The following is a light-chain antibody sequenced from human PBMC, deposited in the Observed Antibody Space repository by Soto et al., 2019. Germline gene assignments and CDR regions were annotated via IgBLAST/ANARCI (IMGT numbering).Light chain of an antibody. CDR1: SSDVGGYNY. CDR2: DVS. Sequence: QSVLTQPRSVSRSPGRSVTISCTGTSSDVGGYNYVSWYQQHPGRAPKVMIYDVSKRPSGVPDRFSGSKSGNTASLTISGLQAEDEADYYCCSYAGSYTYVFGTGTKVTVL. CDR3: CSYAGSYTYV. V-gene: IGLV2-11*01. J-gene: IGLJ1*01.